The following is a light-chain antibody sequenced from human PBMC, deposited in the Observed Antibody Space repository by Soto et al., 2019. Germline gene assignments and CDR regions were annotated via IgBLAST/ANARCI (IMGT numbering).Light chain of an antibody. CDR2: RTS. CDR3: QHYNSYSYT. CDR1: QSISNW. Sequence: DIPMTQSPSTLPASVGDRVTITCRASQSISNWLAWYQQKPGQAPKLLIFRTSSLESGVPSRFSGSGSGTEFTLTISSLQPDDFATYYCQHYNSYSYTFGQGTKLEIK. V-gene: IGKV1-5*03. J-gene: IGKJ2*01.